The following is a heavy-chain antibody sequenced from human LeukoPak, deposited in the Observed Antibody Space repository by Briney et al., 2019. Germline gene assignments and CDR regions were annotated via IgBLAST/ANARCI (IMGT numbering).Heavy chain of an antibody. CDR2: MNPNSGNT. CDR1: GYTFTSYD. J-gene: IGHJ6*03. Sequence: ASVKVSCKASGYTFTSYDINWVRQATGQGLEWMGWMNPNSGNTGYAQKFQGRVTITRNTSISTAYMELSSLRSEDTAVYYCARALSRKVPTLPRSYYMDVWGKGTTVTVSS. V-gene: IGHV1-8*03. D-gene: IGHD1-1*01. CDR3: ARALSRKVPTLPRSYYMDV.